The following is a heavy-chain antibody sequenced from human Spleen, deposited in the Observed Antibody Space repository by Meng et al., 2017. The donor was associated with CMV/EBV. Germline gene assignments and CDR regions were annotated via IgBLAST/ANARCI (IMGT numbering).Heavy chain of an antibody. Sequence: GGSLRLSCAASGFTMSFYDMNWVRQAPGKGLEWVSYIRNSGSTIYYADSVKGRFTISRDNARNSLFLQMNSLRAEDTGVYYCARGGYCSSTSCYTDYYYGMDVWGQGTTVTVSS. CDR1: GFTMSFYD. D-gene: IGHD2-2*02. J-gene: IGHJ6*02. CDR2: IRNSGSTI. V-gene: IGHV3-48*03. CDR3: ARGGYCSSTSCYTDYYYGMDV.